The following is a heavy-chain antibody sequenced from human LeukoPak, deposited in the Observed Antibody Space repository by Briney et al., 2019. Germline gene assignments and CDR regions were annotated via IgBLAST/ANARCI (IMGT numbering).Heavy chain of an antibody. J-gene: IGHJ5*02. CDR1: GGSFSSDNW. CDR3: ARGFKVVVIPTSIGFDP. V-gene: IGHV4-4*02. Sequence: SGTLSLTCTVSGGSFSSDNWWSWVRQPPGKGLEWIGEVYHSGSTNCSPSLKGRVTISVDRSKNQFSLKLYSVTAADTAVYYCARGFKVVVIPTSIGFDPWGQGTLITVSS. D-gene: IGHD2-2*01. CDR2: VYHSGST.